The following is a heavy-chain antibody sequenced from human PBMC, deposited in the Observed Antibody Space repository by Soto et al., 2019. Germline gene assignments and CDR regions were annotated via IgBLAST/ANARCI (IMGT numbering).Heavy chain of an antibody. V-gene: IGHV4-34*01. Sequence: PWETLSLTCAVYGGSFSGYYWSWIRHPPGKGLEWIGEINHSGSTNYNPSLKSRVTISVDTSKNQFSLKLSSVTAADTAVCYCARKLGYCISSSCLRPNWFDPWGQGTLVTVSS. J-gene: IGHJ5*02. D-gene: IGHD2-2*01. CDR3: ARKLGYCISSSCLRPNWFDP. CDR1: GGSFSGYY. CDR2: INHSGST.